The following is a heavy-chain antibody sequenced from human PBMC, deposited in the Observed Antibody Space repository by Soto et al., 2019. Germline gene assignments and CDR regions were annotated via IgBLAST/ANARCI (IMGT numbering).Heavy chain of an antibody. CDR2: IYYSGST. CDR3: ARENLRSRMDV. D-gene: IGHD5-12*01. J-gene: IGHJ6*02. CDR1: GGSINSYY. Sequence: QVQLQESGPGLVKPSETLSLTCTVSGGSINSYYWSWIRQPPGKGLEWIGYIYYSGSTNYNPSLKTRVTISVDTSKNQFSLKLTSVTAADTAVYYCARENLRSRMDVWGQGTTVTVSS. V-gene: IGHV4-59*01.